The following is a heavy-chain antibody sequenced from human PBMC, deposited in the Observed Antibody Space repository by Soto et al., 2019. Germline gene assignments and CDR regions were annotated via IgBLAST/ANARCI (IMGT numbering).Heavy chain of an antibody. CDR2: IYWDDDK. J-gene: IGHJ4*02. D-gene: IGHD3-3*01. CDR1: GFSLSTSGVG. Sequence: QITLKESGPTLVKPTQTLTLTCTFSGFSLSTSGVGVGWIRQPPGKALEWLALIYWDDDKRYSPSLKSRLTITKDTSKNQVVLTMTNMDPVDTATYYCAHIEDGVVHSDPSHTASFDYWGQGTLVTVSS. CDR3: AHIEDGVVHSDPSHTASFDY. V-gene: IGHV2-5*02.